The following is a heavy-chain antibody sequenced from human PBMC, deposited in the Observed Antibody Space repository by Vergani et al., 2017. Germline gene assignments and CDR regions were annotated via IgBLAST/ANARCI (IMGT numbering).Heavy chain of an antibody. D-gene: IGHD3-3*01. CDR1: GGSISSYY. Sequence: QVQLQESGPGLVKPSETLSLTCTISGGSISSYYWSWIRQPPGKGLEWIGYIYYSVRTNYNPSLKSLVTISVDTSTNQFSRKLGSVTAADTAVYYCARGLRFLENQGYYYYYYMDVWGKGTTVTVSS. CDR2: IYYSVRT. CDR3: ARGLRFLENQGYYYYYYMDV. J-gene: IGHJ6*03. V-gene: IGHV4-59*01.